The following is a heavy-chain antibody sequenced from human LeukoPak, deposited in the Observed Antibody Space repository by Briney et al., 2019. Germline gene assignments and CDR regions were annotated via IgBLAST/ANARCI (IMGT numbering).Heavy chain of an antibody. V-gene: IGHV3-30-3*01. Sequence: PGGSLRLSCAASGFTFSSFAMHWVRQAPGKGLEWLAVMSYDGSNDYYAGSLKGRLSMSRDNSRNTLSLQIKSLRPDDTAVYYCARVGYYYYGMDVWGQGTTVTVSS. CDR2: MSYDGSND. CDR3: ARVGYYYYGMDV. J-gene: IGHJ6*02. CDR1: GFTFSSFA.